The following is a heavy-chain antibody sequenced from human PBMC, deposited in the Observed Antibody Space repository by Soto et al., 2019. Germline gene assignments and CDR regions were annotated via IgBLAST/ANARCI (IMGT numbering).Heavy chain of an antibody. CDR1: GFTFSILA. Sequence: GGSLRLSCAASGFTFSILAMGWVRQAPGKGLEWVSVIDYTGGTAYYTESVKGRFTISRDNSKKMLYLQMNSLRAEDTAVYYCAKDATRTDGWYYFDYWGQGALVTVSS. D-gene: IGHD6-19*01. V-gene: IGHV3-23*01. CDR2: IDYTGGTA. J-gene: IGHJ4*02. CDR3: AKDATRTDGWYYFDY.